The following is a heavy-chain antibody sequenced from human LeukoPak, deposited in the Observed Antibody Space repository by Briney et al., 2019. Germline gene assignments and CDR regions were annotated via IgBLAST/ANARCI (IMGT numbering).Heavy chain of an antibody. V-gene: IGHV3-74*01. CDR2: IKSDGST. Sequence: AGSLRLSCAASGFTFSTYWMHWVRQAPGKGLVWVSRIKSDGSTNYADSVKGRFTISRDNAKNTVSLQMNSLRPEDTGVYYCARAPSEIGGYYPEYFRHWGQGTLVTVSS. CDR3: ARAPSEIGGYYPEYFRH. J-gene: IGHJ1*01. CDR1: GFTFSTYW. D-gene: IGHD3-22*01.